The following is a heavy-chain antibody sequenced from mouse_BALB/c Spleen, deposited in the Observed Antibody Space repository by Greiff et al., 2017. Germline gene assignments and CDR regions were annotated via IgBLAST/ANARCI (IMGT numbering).Heavy chain of an antibody. CDR2: ISNLAYSI. V-gene: IGHV5-15*02. CDR1: GFTFSDYG. Sequence: EVHVVESGGGLVQPGGSRKLSCAASGFTFSDYGMAWVRQAPGKGPEWVAFISNLAYSIYYADTVTGRFTISRENAKNTLYLEMSSLRSEDTAMYYCARDFYYGYEGVFAYWGQGTLVTVSA. CDR3: ARDFYYGYEGVFAY. J-gene: IGHJ3*01. D-gene: IGHD2-2*01.